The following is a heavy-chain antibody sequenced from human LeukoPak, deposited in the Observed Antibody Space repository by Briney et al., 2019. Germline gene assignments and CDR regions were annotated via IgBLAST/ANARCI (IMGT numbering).Heavy chain of an antibody. Sequence: ASVKVSCKASGYTFTGYYMHWVRQAPGQGLEWMGWINPNSGGTNYAQKFQGRVTMARDTSISTAYMELSRLRSDDTAVYYCARVKWAVYQLLDYWGQGTLVTVSS. CDR3: ARVKWAVYQLLDY. CDR2: INPNSGGT. CDR1: GYTFTGYY. D-gene: IGHD2-2*01. V-gene: IGHV1-2*02. J-gene: IGHJ4*02.